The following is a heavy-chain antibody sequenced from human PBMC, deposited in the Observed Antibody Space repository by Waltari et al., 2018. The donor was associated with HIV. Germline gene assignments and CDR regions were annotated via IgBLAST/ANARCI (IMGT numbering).Heavy chain of an antibody. CDR2: IWYYGSNK. J-gene: IGHJ4*02. CDR3: ARDRIESYGQLFDY. D-gene: IGHD5-18*01. CDR1: GFTFSSYG. V-gene: IGHV3-33*01. Sequence: QVQLVESGGGVVQPGRSLRLSCAASGFTFSSYGMHWVRQAPGKGVEWVAVIWYYGSNKYYADSVKGRFTISRDNSKNTLYLQMNSLRAEDTAVYYCARDRIESYGQLFDYWGQGTLVTVSS.